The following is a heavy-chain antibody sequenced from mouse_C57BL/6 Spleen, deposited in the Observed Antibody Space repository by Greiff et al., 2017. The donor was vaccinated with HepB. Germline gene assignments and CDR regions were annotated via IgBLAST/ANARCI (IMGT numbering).Heavy chain of an antibody. CDR3: LYDGYPGAMDY. V-gene: IGHV1-22*01. CDR2: INPNNGGT. CDR1: GYTFTDYN. Sequence: EVQLQQSGPELVKPGASVKMSCKASGYTFTDYNMHWVKQSHGKSLEWIGYINPNNGGTSYNQKFKGKATLTVNKSSSTAYMELRSLTSEDSAVYYCLYDGYPGAMDYWGQGTSVTVSS. D-gene: IGHD2-3*01. J-gene: IGHJ4*01.